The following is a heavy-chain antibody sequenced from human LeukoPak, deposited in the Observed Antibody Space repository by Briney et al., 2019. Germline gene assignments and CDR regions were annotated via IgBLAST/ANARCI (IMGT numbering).Heavy chain of an antibody. D-gene: IGHD3-16*01. Sequence: ASVKVSCKASGYTFTSYGISWVRQAPGQGLEWMGWISAYNGNTNYAQKLQGRVTMTTDTSTSTAYMELRSLRSDDTAVYYCARAGIMITFGGGEEIDYWGQGTLVTVSS. V-gene: IGHV1-18*01. J-gene: IGHJ4*02. CDR1: GYTFTSYG. CDR3: ARAGIMITFGGGEEIDY. CDR2: ISAYNGNT.